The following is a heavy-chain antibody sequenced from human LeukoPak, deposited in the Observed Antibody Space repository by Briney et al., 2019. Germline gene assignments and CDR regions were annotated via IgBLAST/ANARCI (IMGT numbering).Heavy chain of an antibody. CDR3: ARRVVLFMGQDNDAFDI. J-gene: IGHJ3*02. D-gene: IGHD3-3*01. V-gene: IGHV1-69*13. CDR2: IIPIFGTA. CDR1: GGTFSSYA. Sequence: GASVKVSCKASGGTFSSYAISWVRQAPGQGLEWTGGIIPIFGTANYAQKFQGRVTITADESTSTAYMELSSLRSEDTAVYYCARRVVLFMGQDNDAFDIWGQGTMVTVSS.